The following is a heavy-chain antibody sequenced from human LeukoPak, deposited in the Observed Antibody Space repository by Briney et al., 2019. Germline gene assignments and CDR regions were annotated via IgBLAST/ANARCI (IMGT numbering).Heavy chain of an antibody. CDR3: ARHGTTVTKNKIDY. Sequence: SETLSLTCTVSGGSISSSGYYWGWIRQPPGKGLEWIGSIYYSGSTYYNPSLKSRVTISVDTSKNQFSLKLSSVTAADTAVYYCARHGTTVTKNKIDYWGQGTLVTVSS. CDR2: IYYSGST. CDR1: GGSISSSGYY. J-gene: IGHJ4*02. D-gene: IGHD1-1*01. V-gene: IGHV4-39*01.